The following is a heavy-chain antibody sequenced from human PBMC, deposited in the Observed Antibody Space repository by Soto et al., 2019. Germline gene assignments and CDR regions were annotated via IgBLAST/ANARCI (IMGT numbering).Heavy chain of an antibody. CDR3: AHSRCGGDCLQSYSSHYYYGMDV. J-gene: IGHJ6*02. Sequence: QITLKESGPTLVRPTQTLTLTCTFSGFSLSTSGVGVGWIRQPPGKALEWLALIYWDDDKRYSPSLKSRLTITKDTYKNQVVLTMTNMDPVETATYYCAHSRCGGDCLQSYSSHYYYGMDVWGQGTTVTVSS. D-gene: IGHD2-21*02. CDR1: GFSLSTSGVG. CDR2: IYWDDDK. V-gene: IGHV2-5*02.